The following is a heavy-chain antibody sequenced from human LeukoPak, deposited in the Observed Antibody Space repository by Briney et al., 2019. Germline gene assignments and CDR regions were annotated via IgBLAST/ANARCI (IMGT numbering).Heavy chain of an antibody. CDR2: MSYDGSNK. D-gene: IGHD2-2*02. CDR3: AKAHHPLVVVPAAIVY. V-gene: IGHV3-30*18. J-gene: IGHJ4*02. Sequence: PGRSLRLSCAASGFTFSSYGMHWVRQAPGKGLEWVAVMSYDGSNKYYANSVKGRFTISRDNSKNTLYLQMNSLRAEDTAVYYCAKAHHPLVVVPAAIVYWGQGTLVTVSS. CDR1: GFTFSSYG.